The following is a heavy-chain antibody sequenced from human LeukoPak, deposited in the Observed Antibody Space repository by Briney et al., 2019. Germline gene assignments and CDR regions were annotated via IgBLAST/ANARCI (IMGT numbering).Heavy chain of an antibody. D-gene: IGHD2-2*01. CDR3: ARDSIVVAPAAIVFGWFDP. CDR2: ISWNSGSI. Sequence: GGSLRLSCAASGFTFDDYAMHWVRQAPGKGLEWVSGISWNSGSIGYADSVKGRFTISRDNSKNTLYLQMNSLRAEDTAVYYCARDSIVVAPAAIVFGWFDPWGQGTLVTVSS. J-gene: IGHJ5*02. V-gene: IGHV3-9*01. CDR1: GFTFDDYA.